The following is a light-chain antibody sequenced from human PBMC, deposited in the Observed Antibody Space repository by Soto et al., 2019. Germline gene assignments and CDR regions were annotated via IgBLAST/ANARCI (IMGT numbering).Light chain of an antibody. CDR2: GAS. V-gene: IGKV3-15*01. CDR3: QQYNDWWT. Sequence: EIVMTQSPVTVSMSPGERATLSCWAGQSVSSNLAWYQQRPGQAPRLLIYGASTRATGIPARFTGSGSGTEFTLTISSLQFDDSAVYYCQQYNDWWTFGQGTKVDIQ. CDR1: QSVSSN. J-gene: IGKJ1*01.